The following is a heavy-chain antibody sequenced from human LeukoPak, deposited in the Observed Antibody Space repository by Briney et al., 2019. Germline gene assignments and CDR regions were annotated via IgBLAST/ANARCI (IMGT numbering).Heavy chain of an antibody. J-gene: IGHJ5*02. Sequence: SETLSLTCTVSGGSISSYYWSWIRQPAGKGLEWIGRIYTSGSTNYNPSLKSRVTMSVDTSKNQFSLKLSSVTAADTAVYYCASGVVTAIRGYNWFDPWGQGTLVTVSS. CDR1: GGSISSYY. D-gene: IGHD2-21*02. V-gene: IGHV4-4*07. CDR3: ASGVVTAIRGYNWFDP. CDR2: IYTSGST.